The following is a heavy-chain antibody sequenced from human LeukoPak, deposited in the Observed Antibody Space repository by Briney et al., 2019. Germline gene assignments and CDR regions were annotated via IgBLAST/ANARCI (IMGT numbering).Heavy chain of an antibody. CDR3: ARAHEMRATDGFDI. CDR2: ISSSSNYI. D-gene: IGHD5-24*01. CDR1: EFIFSSYS. J-gene: IGHJ3*02. V-gene: IGHV3-21*01. Sequence: PGGSLRLSCVASEFIFSSYSMNWVRQAPGKGLEWVSSISSSSNYIYYADSVKGRFTISRDNAKKSLYLQMNSLRAEDTAVYYCARAHEMRATDGFDIWGQGTMVTVSS.